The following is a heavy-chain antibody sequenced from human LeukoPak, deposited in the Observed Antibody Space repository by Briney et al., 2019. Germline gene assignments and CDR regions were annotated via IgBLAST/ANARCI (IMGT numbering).Heavy chain of an antibody. J-gene: IGHJ5*02. CDR2: IITILGVA. CDR3: ARGAEKEVWFDP. V-gene: IGHV1-69*04. Sequence: GASVKVSCKASGGTFTSHAISWVRQAPGQGLEWMGRIITILGVANYAQKFQDRVTITADTSTNTANMELSSLRSDDTAVYYCARGAEKEVWFDPWGQGTLVTVSS. CDR1: GGTFTSHA.